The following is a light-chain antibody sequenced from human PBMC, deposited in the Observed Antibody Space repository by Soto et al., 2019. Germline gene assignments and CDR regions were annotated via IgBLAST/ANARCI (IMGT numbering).Light chain of an antibody. CDR1: NSNIGNNY. Sequence: QSVLTQPPSVSAAPGQKVSISCSGNNSNIGNNYVSWYQHLPGTAPKLLIYDSDKRPSGIPDRFSGSKSGTSATLDITGLQTGDEADYYCGTWDTSLSGGVFGGGTKVTVL. V-gene: IGLV1-51*01. CDR3: GTWDTSLSGGV. J-gene: IGLJ2*01. CDR2: DSD.